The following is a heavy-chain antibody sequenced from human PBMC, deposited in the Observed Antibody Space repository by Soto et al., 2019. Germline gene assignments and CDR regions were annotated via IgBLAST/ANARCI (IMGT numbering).Heavy chain of an antibody. D-gene: IGHD1-7*01. J-gene: IGHJ4*02. Sequence: SVKVSCKASGGTFSNYVVNWVRQAPGQGLEWMGRIIPISGAANYAQKFQGRVTITADKSTSTSYMELSSLRSEDAAVYYCARDMTRTVVPYFDFWGQGTLVTVSS. CDR3: ARDMTRTVVPYFDF. CDR2: IIPISGAA. CDR1: GGTFSNYV. V-gene: IGHV1-69*06.